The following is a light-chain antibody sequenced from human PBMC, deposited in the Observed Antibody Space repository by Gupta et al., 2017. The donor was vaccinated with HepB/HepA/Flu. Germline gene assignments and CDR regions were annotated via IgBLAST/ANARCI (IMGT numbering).Light chain of an antibody. CDR2: AAS. J-gene: IGKJ1*01. CDR3: QQSYSTSRT. V-gene: IGKV1-39*01. CDR1: QSISYY. Sequence: DIQMTQSQSSLSAFVGDRVTITCRASQSISYYLNWYQQKPGKAPKLLIYAASSLQSGVPSRFSGSGSGTDFTLTISSLQPEDFATYYCQQSYSTSRTFGQGTKVEIK.